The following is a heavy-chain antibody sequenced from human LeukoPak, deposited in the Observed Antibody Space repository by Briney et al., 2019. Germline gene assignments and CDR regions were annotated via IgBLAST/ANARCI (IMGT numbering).Heavy chain of an antibody. Sequence: GRSLRLSCAASGFTFSSYTMHWVRQAPGKGLEWVAVISYNGSNQYFADSVKGRFTISRDNSKNTLYLQMNSLRAEDTAVYYCARGSLVGATEGFDPWGQGTLVTVSS. D-gene: IGHD1-26*01. CDR2: ISYNGSNQ. J-gene: IGHJ5*02. V-gene: IGHV3-30-3*01. CDR3: ARGSLVGATEGFDP. CDR1: GFTFSSYT.